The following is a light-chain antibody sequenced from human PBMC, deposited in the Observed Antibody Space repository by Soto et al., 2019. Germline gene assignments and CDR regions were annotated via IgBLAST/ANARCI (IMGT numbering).Light chain of an antibody. V-gene: IGLV2-14*01. Sequence: QSALTQPASVSGSPGQSITISCTGTSSDVGGYNYVSWYQQHPGKAPKLMIYDVSNRPSGVSNRFAGSKSGNTASLTISGLKAEDEADYYCSSYTSSSTLLYVVGTGTKLTVL. CDR2: DVS. CDR1: SSDVGGYNY. CDR3: SSYTSSSTLLYV. J-gene: IGLJ1*01.